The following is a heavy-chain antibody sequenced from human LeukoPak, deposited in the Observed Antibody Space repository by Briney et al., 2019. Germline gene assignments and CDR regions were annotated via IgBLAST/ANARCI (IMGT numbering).Heavy chain of an antibody. V-gene: IGHV3-30*02. CDR3: AKDRGNYYFDY. CDR2: IRYDGSNK. Sequence: SLRLSCAASGFTFRSYGMHWVGQAPGQGLGWVAFIRYDGSNKYYADSVKGRFTISRDNSKSTLYMQMNGPRAEDTAVYYCAKDRGNYYFDYWGQGTLVTVSS. D-gene: IGHD1-7*01. CDR1: GFTFRSYG. J-gene: IGHJ4*02.